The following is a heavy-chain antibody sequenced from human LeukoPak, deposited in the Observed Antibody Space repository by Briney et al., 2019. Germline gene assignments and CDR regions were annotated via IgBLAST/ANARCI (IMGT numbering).Heavy chain of an antibody. CDR1: XFTFSSXX. J-gene: IGHJ4*02. D-gene: IGHD6-13*01. Sequence: LSXXACXFTFSSXXMSXGREXPGXXGXXVANIKQDGSEKYYVSSVKGRFTISRDNAKNSLYLQMNSLSAEDTAVYYCGSIGSSWYEDYCGQGTLVTVSS. V-gene: IGHV3-7*01. CDR2: IKQDGSEK. CDR3: GSIGSSWYEDY.